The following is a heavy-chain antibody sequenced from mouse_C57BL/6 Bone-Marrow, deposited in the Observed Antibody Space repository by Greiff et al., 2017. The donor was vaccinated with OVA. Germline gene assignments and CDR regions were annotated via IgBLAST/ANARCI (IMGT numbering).Heavy chain of an antibody. CDR3: ARGGPSSGYVDYIDY. CDR1: GYTFTSYW. Sequence: QVQLQQPGAELVKPGASVKLSCKASGYTFTSYWMHWVKQRPGQGLEWIGMIHPNSGSTNYNEKFKSKATLTVDKSSSTAYMQPSSLTSEDSAVYYCARGGPSSGYVDYIDYWGQGTTLTVSS. J-gene: IGHJ2*01. CDR2: IHPNSGST. D-gene: IGHD3-2*02. V-gene: IGHV1-64*01.